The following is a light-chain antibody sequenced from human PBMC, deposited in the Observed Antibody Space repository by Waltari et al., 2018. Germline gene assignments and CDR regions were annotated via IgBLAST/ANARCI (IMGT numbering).Light chain of an antibody. V-gene: IGLV2-14*01. CDR3: SSYTTSSAPGV. Sequence: QSALTQPASVSASPGQSITISCSGTDRDVGAYDFLSWYQQHPGKAPHLIIYEVSNRPSVISNRFSASKSGNTASLTISGLQAEDEADYYCSSYTTSSAPGVFGTGTRVTVL. CDR1: DRDVGAYDF. J-gene: IGLJ1*01. CDR2: EVS.